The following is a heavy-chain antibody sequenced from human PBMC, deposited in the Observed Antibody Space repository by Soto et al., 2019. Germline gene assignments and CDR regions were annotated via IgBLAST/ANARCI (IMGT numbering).Heavy chain of an antibody. CDR2: IYYSGSS. J-gene: IGHJ4*02. D-gene: IGHD3-22*01. CDR3: ARVPFYDSSGRSHYFDY. CDR1: GGSINSGDYY. Sequence: SETLSLTCTVSGGSINSGDYYWSWIRQPPGKGLECIGYIYYSGSSYYNPSLKSRVTISVDTSKNQFSLKLTSVTAADTAVYYCARVPFYDSSGRSHYFDYWGQGALVTVSS. V-gene: IGHV4-30-4*01.